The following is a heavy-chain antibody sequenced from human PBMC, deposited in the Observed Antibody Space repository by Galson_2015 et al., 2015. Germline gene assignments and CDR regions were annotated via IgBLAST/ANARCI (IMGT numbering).Heavy chain of an antibody. CDR3: AKAYDIWSGPPEY. CDR2: VSGSVSGSGGST. V-gene: IGHV3-23*01. Sequence: SLRLSCAASGFIFRNYAMSWVRQAPGKGLEWVSGVSGSVSGSGGSTDYTDSVKGRFTISRDNSKNTVYLQMNSLGGEDTAVYYCAKAYDIWSGPPEYWGQGTLVTVSA. J-gene: IGHJ4*02. CDR1: GFIFRNYA. D-gene: IGHD3-3*01.